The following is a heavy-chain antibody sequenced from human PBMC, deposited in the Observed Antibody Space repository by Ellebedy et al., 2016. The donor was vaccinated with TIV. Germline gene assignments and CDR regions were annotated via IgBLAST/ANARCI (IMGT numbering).Heavy chain of an antibody. CDR2: INQDGGEK. Sequence: PGGSLRLSCAASGFTISRHGMSWVRQGPGKGLEWVANINQDGGEKNYVDSVRGRFTISRDHAKNSLDLQMNSLRAEDTAVYYCARLIGGTCQCAFDIWGQGTMVTVSS. J-gene: IGHJ3*02. D-gene: IGHD2-15*01. CDR3: ARLIGGTCQCAFDI. CDR1: GFTISRHG. V-gene: IGHV3-7*01.